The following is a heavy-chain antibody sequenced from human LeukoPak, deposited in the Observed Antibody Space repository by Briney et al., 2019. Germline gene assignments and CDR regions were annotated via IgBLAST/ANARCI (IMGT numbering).Heavy chain of an antibody. Sequence: GGSLRLSCAASGFTFSSYEMNWVRQAPGKGLEWVSYISSSGSTIYYADSVKGRFTISRDNAKNSLYLQMNSLRAEDTAVYYCSRVGAVHVVTATVTSYGIDVWGQGTPVTVSS. V-gene: IGHV3-48*03. CDR1: GFTFSSYE. CDR3: SRVGAVHVVTATVTSYGIDV. J-gene: IGHJ6*02. D-gene: IGHD5-18*01. CDR2: ISSSGSTI.